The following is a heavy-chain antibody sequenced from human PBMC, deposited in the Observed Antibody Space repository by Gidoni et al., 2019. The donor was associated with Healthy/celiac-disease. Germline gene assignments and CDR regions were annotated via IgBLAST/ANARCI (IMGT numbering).Heavy chain of an antibody. CDR1: GFTFSRYS. CDR3: ARDFPYYDSSGKKGARDDY. Sequence: EVQLVESGGGLVKPGGSLRLSCAASGFTFSRYSMNWVRQAPGKGLEWVSSISISSSYIYYADSVKGRFTISRDNAKNSLYLQMNSLRAEDTAVYYCARDFPYYDSSGKKGARDDYWGQGTLVTVSS. D-gene: IGHD3-22*01. J-gene: IGHJ4*02. V-gene: IGHV3-21*01. CDR2: ISISSSYI.